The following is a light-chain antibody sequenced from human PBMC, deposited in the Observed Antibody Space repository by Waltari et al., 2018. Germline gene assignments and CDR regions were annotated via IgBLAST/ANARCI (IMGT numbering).Light chain of an antibody. Sequence: QSALTQPPSASGSPGQSVTISCTGTSSDVGGSNYVSWYQQHPDTAPKPMIYEVSKRPSGVPDRFSGSKSDHTASLTVSGLQTDDEAYYYCSSYAGSNNVVFGGGTKLTVL. CDR1: SSDVGGSNY. J-gene: IGLJ2*01. V-gene: IGLV2-8*01. CDR3: SSYAGSNNVV. CDR2: EVS.